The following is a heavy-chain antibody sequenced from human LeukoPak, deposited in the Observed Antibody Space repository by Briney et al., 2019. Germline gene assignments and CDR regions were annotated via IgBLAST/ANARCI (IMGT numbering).Heavy chain of an antibody. CDR2: ISDSGGST. D-gene: IGHD3-22*01. CDR1: GFTFSSYA. CDR3: AKVALYGDSSGYYVY. V-gene: IGHV3-23*01. J-gene: IGHJ4*02. Sequence: GGSLRLSCAASGFTFSSYAMNWVRQAPGKGLEWVSAISDSGGSTFQADSVKGRLTISRDNSKNTLYLQMNSLRAEDTAVYYCAKVALYGDSSGYYVYWGQGTLVTVSS.